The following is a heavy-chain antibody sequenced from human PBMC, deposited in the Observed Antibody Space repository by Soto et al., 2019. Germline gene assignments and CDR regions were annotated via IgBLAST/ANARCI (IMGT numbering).Heavy chain of an antibody. D-gene: IGHD6-19*01. Sequence: QVQLVQSGAEVKKPGASVKVSCKASGYTFTSYGISWVRQAPGQGLEWMGWISAYNGNTNYAQKLQGRITMTTDTTTITAYMELRSLRSVDTAVYYCARQPVAGTAFFDYWGQGPLVTVSS. J-gene: IGHJ4*02. CDR1: GYTFTSYG. CDR3: ARQPVAGTAFFDY. CDR2: ISAYNGNT. V-gene: IGHV1-18*01.